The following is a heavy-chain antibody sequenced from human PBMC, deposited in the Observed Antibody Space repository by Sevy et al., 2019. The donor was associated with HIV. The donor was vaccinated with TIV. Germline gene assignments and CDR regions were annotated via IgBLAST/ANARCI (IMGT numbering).Heavy chain of an antibody. D-gene: IGHD6-13*01. CDR2: ISDDGSDK. V-gene: IGHV3-30*18. CDR1: GFSFSRHG. CDR3: ANSRGRYEGSSWLYYYYIMDV. Sequence: GGSLRLSCVTDGFSFSRHGMHWARQAPGKGLEWVAVISDDGSDKEYAESVKGRFTVSRGNSKDTVYLQMNRLRLDDTAVYYCANSRGRYEGSSWLYYYYIMDVWGQGTTVTVSS. J-gene: IGHJ6*02.